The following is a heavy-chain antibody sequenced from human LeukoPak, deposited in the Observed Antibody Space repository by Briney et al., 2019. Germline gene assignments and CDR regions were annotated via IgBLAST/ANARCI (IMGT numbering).Heavy chain of an antibody. Sequence: PGGSLRLSCAASGFTFSGSSMHWVRQASGKGLEWVGRIRSKANSYATAYAASVKGRLTISRDDSKNTAYLQMNSLKTEDTAVYYCTHMTYGDYDHWGQGTMVTVSS. CDR2: IRSKANSYAT. D-gene: IGHD4-17*01. CDR1: GFTFSGSS. J-gene: IGHJ3*01. V-gene: IGHV3-73*01. CDR3: THMTYGDYDH.